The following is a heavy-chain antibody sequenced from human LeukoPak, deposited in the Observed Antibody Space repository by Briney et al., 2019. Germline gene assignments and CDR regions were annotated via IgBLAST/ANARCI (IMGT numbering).Heavy chain of an antibody. V-gene: IGHV4-31*03. CDR2: IYYSGST. J-gene: IGHJ4*02. D-gene: IGHD6-13*01. Sequence: PSQTLSLTCTVSGGSISSGGYYWSWIRQHPGKGLEWIGYIYYSGSTYYNPSLKSRVTISVDTSKNQFSLKLSSVTAADTAVHYCARGRIAAAGTENVDYWGQGTLVTVSS. CDR1: GGSISSGGYY. CDR3: ARGRIAAAGTENVDY.